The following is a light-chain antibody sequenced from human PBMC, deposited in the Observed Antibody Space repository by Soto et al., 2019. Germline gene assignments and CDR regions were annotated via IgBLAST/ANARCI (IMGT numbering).Light chain of an antibody. J-gene: IGLJ2*01. V-gene: IGLV4-69*01. CDR1: SGHSSYA. CDR2: LNSDGSH. CDR3: QTWGTGSKV. Sequence: QLVLTQSPSASASLGASVKLTCTLSSGHSSYAIAWHQQQPEKGPRYLMKLNSDGSHSKGDGIPDRFSGSSSGAERYLTIASLQAEDEADYYRQTWGTGSKVFGGGTKRTVL.